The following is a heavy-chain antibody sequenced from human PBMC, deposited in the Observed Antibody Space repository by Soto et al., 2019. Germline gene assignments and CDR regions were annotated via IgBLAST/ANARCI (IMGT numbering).Heavy chain of an antibody. D-gene: IGHD6-13*01. CDR3: ARGPRSSSWYYFDY. V-gene: IGHV1-18*04. CDR1: GYTFASYG. CDR2: ISAYNGNT. Sequence: AASVKVSCKASGYTFASYGISWVRQAPGQGLEWMGWISAYNGNTNYAQKLQGRVTMTADTSTSTAYMELRSLRSDDTAVYYCARGPRSSSWYYFDYWGQGPLVTVSS. J-gene: IGHJ4*02.